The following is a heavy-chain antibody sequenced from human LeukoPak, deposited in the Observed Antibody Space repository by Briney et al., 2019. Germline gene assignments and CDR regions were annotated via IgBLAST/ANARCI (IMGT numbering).Heavy chain of an antibody. J-gene: IGHJ4*02. CDR2: ISGSGGST. CDR3: AKVPTYYYDSSGSGD. CDR1: GFTFSSYA. D-gene: IGHD3-22*01. V-gene: IGHV3-23*01. Sequence: GGSLRLSCVASGFTFSSYAMSWVRQAPGKGLEWVSAISGSGGSTYYADSVKGRFTISRDNSKNTLYLQMNSLRAEDTAVYYCAKVPTYYYDSSGSGDWGQGTLVTVSS.